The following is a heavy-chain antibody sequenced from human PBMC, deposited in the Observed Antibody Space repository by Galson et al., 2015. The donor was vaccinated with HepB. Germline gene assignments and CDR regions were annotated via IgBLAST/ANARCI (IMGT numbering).Heavy chain of an antibody. Sequence: SLRLSCAVSGFTVSDYGVHWVRQAPGKGLEWVAVIWSDGTNKYYADSVKGRFTISRDNSKNTLYLQMDGLRAEDTALYYCARESHDYHSSGYYPSHWGQGTLVTVSS. V-gene: IGHV3-33*01. CDR3: ARESHDYHSSGYYPSH. J-gene: IGHJ4*02. CDR2: IWSDGTNK. D-gene: IGHD3-22*01. CDR1: GFTVSDYG.